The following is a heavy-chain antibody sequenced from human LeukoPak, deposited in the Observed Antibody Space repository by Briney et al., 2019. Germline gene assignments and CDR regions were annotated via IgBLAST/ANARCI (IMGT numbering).Heavy chain of an antibody. J-gene: IGHJ3*02. Sequence: ASVKVSCKASGYTFTGYYMHWVRQAPGQGLEWMGWINPNSGGTNYAQKFQGRVTMTRDTSISTAYMELSRLRSDDTAVYYCARALVLIVGGTTDAFDIWGQGTMVTVSS. CDR2: INPNSGGT. D-gene: IGHD1-26*01. CDR1: GYTFTGYY. V-gene: IGHV1-2*02. CDR3: ARALVLIVGGTTDAFDI.